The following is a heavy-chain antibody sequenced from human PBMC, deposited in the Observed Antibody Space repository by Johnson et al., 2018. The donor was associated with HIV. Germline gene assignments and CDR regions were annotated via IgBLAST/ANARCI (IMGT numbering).Heavy chain of an antibody. D-gene: IGHD6-13*01. CDR3: ARDRTGLIIAAAGHDAFDI. V-gene: IGHV3-30-3*01. CDR1: GFTVSSNY. Sequence: QVQLVESGGGLVQPGGSLRLSCAASGFTVSSNYMSWVRQAPGKGLEWVAVISYDGSNKYYAVSVKGRFTLLRDNSKNTLYLQMNSLGGEDTAVYYCARDRTGLIIAAAGHDAFDIWGQGTMVTVSS. J-gene: IGHJ3*02. CDR2: ISYDGSNK.